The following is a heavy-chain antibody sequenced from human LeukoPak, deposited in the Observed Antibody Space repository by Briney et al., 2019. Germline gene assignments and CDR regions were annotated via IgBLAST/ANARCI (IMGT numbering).Heavy chain of an antibody. CDR1: GYTFTRYY. CDR2: INPSGGST. D-gene: IGHD1-26*01. CDR3: AREGELLLDY. J-gene: IGHJ4*02. V-gene: IGHV1-46*01. Sequence: ASVTVSCKASGYTFTRYYMHWVRQAPGQGLEWMGIINPSGGSTSYAQKFQGRVTITADESTSTAYMELSSLRSEDTAVYYCAREGELLLDYWGRGTLVTVSS.